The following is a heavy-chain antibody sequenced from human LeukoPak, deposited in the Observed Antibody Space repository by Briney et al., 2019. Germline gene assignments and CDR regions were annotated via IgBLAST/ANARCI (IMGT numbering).Heavy chain of an antibody. D-gene: IGHD6-6*01. V-gene: IGHV3-21*01. CDR2: ISSSSSYT. J-gene: IGHJ2*01. CDR3: ARDGRSSFWYFDL. Sequence: PGGSLRLSCAASGFTFSTYWMHWVRQAPGKGLVWVSSISSSSSYTFFADSVKGRFTISRDNAKNSVYLQMNSLRVEDTAVYYCARDGRSSFWYFDLWGRGTLVTVSS. CDR1: GFTFSTYW.